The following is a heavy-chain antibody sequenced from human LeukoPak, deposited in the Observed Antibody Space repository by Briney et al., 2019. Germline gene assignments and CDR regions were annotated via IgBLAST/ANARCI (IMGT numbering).Heavy chain of an antibody. V-gene: IGHV1-2*02. Sequence: ASVKVSCKASGYTFTDYYIHWVRHAPGQGLEWMGWINPNSGGTNSAQKFQGRVTMTKDTSISTAYMELSRLRSDDTAVYFCARAIAVVDYWGQGTLVTVSS. D-gene: IGHD6-19*01. CDR1: GYTFTDYY. CDR2: INPNSGGT. J-gene: IGHJ4*02. CDR3: ARAIAVVDY.